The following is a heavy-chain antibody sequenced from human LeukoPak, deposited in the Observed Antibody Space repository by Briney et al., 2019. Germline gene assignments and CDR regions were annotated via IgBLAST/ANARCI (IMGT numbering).Heavy chain of an antibody. CDR1: GYTFTSYD. CDR3: ARGYCSGGTCYLVENWFDP. CDR2: INPNSGGT. D-gene: IGHD2-15*01. V-gene: IGHV1-2*06. J-gene: IGHJ5*02. Sequence: ASVKVSCKASGYTFTSYDINWVRQAPGQGLEWMGRINPNSGGTDYAQNFQGRVTMTRDTSISTAYMELSRLRSDDTAVYYCARGYCSGGTCYLVENWFDPWGQRTLVTVSS.